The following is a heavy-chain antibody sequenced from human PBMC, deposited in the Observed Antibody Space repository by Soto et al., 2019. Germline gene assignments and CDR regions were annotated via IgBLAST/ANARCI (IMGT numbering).Heavy chain of an antibody. CDR3: AKVPTYDFWSGYRTFDY. D-gene: IGHD3-3*01. Sequence: GGSLRLSCAASGFTFSSYAMSWVRQAPGKGLEWVSAIGGSGGSTYHADSVKGRFTISRDDSKNTLYLQMNSLRAEDTAVYYCAKVPTYDFWSGYRTFDYWGQGTLVTVSS. CDR2: IGGSGGST. V-gene: IGHV3-23*01. CDR1: GFTFSSYA. J-gene: IGHJ4*02.